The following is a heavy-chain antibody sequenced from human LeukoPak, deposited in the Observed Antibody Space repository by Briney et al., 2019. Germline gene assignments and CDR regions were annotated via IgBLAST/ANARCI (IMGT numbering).Heavy chain of an antibody. Sequence: SETLSLTCTVPGGSISSGDYYWSWIRQPPGKGLEWIGYIYYSGSTYYNPSLKSRVTISVDTSKNQFSLKLSSVTAADTAVYYCARVGGGYSYGYVIPYYYYYGMDVWGQGTTVTVSS. CDR2: IYYSGST. J-gene: IGHJ6*02. CDR1: GGSISSGDYY. CDR3: ARVGGGYSYGYVIPYYYYYGMDV. D-gene: IGHD5-18*01. V-gene: IGHV4-30-4*01.